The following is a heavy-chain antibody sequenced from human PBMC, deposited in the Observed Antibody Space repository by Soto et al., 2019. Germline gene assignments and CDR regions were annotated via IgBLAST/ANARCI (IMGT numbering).Heavy chain of an antibody. CDR2: ISSSSSYI. V-gene: IGHV3-21*01. CDR3: ARDLARIAVCSGVDTAMAPVAN. J-gene: IGHJ4*02. D-gene: IGHD5-18*01. Sequence: GGSLRLSCAASGFTFSSYSMNWVRQAPGKGLEWVSSISSSSSYIYYADSVKGRFTISRDNAKNSLYLQMNSLRAEDTAVYYCARDLARIAVCSGVDTAMAPVANWGQGTLVTVSS. CDR1: GFTFSSYS.